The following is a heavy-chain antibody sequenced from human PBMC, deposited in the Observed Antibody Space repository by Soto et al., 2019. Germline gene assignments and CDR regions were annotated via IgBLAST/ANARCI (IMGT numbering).Heavy chain of an antibody. D-gene: IGHD3-16*02. CDR3: ARDPPRRRSPTFGGVIVLFDY. V-gene: IGHV1-18*01. CDR1: GYTFTSYG. Sequence: QVQLVQSGAEVKKPGASVKVSCKASGYTFTSYGISWVRQAPGQGLEWMGWSSAYNGNTNYAQKLQGRVTMTTDTSTSTAYMELRSLRSDDTAVYYCARDPPRRRSPTFGGVIVLFDYWGQGTLVTVSS. CDR2: SSAYNGNT. J-gene: IGHJ4*02.